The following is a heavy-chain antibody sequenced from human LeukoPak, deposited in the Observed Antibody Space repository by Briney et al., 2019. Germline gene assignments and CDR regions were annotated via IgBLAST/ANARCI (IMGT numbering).Heavy chain of an antibody. D-gene: IGHD3-10*01. CDR1: GGSITGYY. CDR3: ARELWFANAPGSWLDP. V-gene: IGHV4-59*12. Sequence: SETLSLTCTVSGGSITGYYWTWIRQPAGKGLEWIGYIFHTGSTFYNPSLKSRVTISVDNSKNQFSLRLSSVTAADTAVYYCARELWFANAPGSWLDPWGQGTLVTVST. J-gene: IGHJ5*02. CDR2: IFHTGST.